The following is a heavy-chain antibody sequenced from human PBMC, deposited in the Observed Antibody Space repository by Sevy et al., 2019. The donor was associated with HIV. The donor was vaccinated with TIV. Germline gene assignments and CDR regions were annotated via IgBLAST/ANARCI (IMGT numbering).Heavy chain of an antibody. D-gene: IGHD1-26*01. CDR3: VRGWGDYYYGMDV. V-gene: IGHV3-21*01. Sequence: GGSLRLSCAASGFTFSSYSMNWVRQAPGKGLEWVSSISSSSSYIYYADSVKGRFIISRDNAKNSLYLQMNSLRAEDTAVYYCVRGWGDYYYGMDVWGQGTTVTVSS. CDR2: ISSSSSYI. J-gene: IGHJ6*02. CDR1: GFTFSSYS.